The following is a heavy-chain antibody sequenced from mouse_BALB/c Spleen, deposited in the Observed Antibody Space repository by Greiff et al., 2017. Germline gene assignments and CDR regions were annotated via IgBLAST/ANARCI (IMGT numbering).Heavy chain of an antibody. CDR2: INSNGGST. J-gene: IGHJ2*01. CDR1: GFTFSSYY. CDR3: ARHRGYYGSSQESYFDY. D-gene: IGHD1-1*01. V-gene: IGHV5-6-2*01. Sequence: EVQRVESGGGLVKLGGSLKLSCAASGFTFSSYYMSWVRQTPEKRLELVAAINSNGGSTYYPDTVKGRFTISRDNAKNTLYLQMSSLKSEDTALYYCARHRGYYGSSQESYFDYWGQGTTLTVSS.